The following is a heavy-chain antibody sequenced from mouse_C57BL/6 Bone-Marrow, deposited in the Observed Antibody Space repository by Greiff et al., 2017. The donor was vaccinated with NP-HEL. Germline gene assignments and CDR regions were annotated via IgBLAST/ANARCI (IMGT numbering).Heavy chain of an antibody. D-gene: IGHD1-1*01. CDR2: IYWDDDK. CDR3: ARTRYGSSSFAY. J-gene: IGHJ3*01. Sequence: QVTLKESGPGILQSSQTLSLTCSFSGFSLSTSGMGVSWIRQPSGKGLEWLAHIYWDDDKRYNPSLKRRLTISKDTSRNQVFLKITSVDTADTATYYCARTRYGSSSFAYWGQGTLVTVSA. CDR1: GFSLSTSGMG. V-gene: IGHV8-12*01.